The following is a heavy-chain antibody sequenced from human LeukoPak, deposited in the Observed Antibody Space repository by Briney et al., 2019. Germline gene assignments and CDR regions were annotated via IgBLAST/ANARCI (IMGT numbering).Heavy chain of an antibody. CDR1: GFTFSSYA. D-gene: IGHD3-3*01. J-gene: IGHJ6*02. V-gene: IGHV3-30*14. CDR3: ARDQGITIFGVDEYYYGMDV. CDR2: ISYDGSNK. Sequence: GGSLRLSCAASGFTFSSYAMHWVRQAPGKGLEWVAVISYDGSNKYYADSVKGRFTISRDNSKNTLYLQMNSLRAEDTAVYYCARDQGITIFGVDEYYYGMDVWGQGTTVTVSS.